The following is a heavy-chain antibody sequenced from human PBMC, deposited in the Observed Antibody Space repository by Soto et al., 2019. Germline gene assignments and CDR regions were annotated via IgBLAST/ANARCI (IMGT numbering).Heavy chain of an antibody. CDR1: GFTFSSYS. J-gene: IGHJ4*02. V-gene: IGHV3-48*04. D-gene: IGHD2-2*01. CDR2: ISSSRSTI. Sequence: PGGSLRLSCAASGFTFSSYSMNWVRQAPGKGLEWVSYISSSRSTICYADSVKGRFTISRDNAKNTLYLQMNSLRAEDTAVYYCARARWSSSSARYYFDYWGQGTLVIVSS. CDR3: ARARWSSSSARYYFDY.